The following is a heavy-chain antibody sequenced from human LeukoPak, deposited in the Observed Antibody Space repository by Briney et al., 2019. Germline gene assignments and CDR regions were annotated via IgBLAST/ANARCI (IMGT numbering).Heavy chain of an antibody. D-gene: IGHD1-14*01. CDR3: ARHSGHHDAFDN. J-gene: IGHJ3*02. V-gene: IGHV5-51*01. Sequence: GESLKLSCKGSGYSFTSYWIGWVRQMPGKGLEWMGIIYPGDSDTRYSPSFQGQVTISADKSISTAYLQWSSLTASGTGMHHCARHSGHHDAFDNWGQGTMVTVSS. CDR1: GYSFTSYW. CDR2: IYPGDSDT.